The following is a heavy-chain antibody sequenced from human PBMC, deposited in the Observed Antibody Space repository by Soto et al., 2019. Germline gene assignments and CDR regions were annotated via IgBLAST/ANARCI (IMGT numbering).Heavy chain of an antibody. D-gene: IGHD1-26*01. CDR3: ARVPSVGAQVGRYGMDV. CDR2: ISAYNGNT. J-gene: IGHJ6*02. Sequence: GASVKVSCKASGYTFTSYGISWVRQAPGQGLEWMGWISAYNGNTNYAQKLQGRVTMTTDTSTSTAYMELRSLRSDDTAVYYCARVPSVGAQVGRYGMDVWGQGTTVTVSS. CDR1: GYTFTSYG. V-gene: IGHV1-18*01.